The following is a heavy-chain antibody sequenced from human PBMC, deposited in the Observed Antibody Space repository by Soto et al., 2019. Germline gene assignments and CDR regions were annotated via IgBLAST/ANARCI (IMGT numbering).Heavy chain of an antibody. CDR1: GYSISSGYF. CDR2: INHSGST. D-gene: IGHD6-6*01. V-gene: IGHV4-38-2*01. CDR3: ARYSSSPDRDDAFDI. J-gene: IGHJ3*02. Sequence: SETLSLTCGVSGYSISSGYFWGWIRQPPGKGLEWIGEINHSGSTNYNPSLKSRVTISVDTSKNQFSLKLSSVTAADTAVYYCARYSSSPDRDDAFDIWGQGTMVTVSS.